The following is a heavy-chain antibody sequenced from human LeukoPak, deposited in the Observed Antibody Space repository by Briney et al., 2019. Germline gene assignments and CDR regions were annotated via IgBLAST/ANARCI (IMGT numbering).Heavy chain of an antibody. J-gene: IGHJ4*02. CDR2: ISYDGSNK. CDR3: ARYGRHDILTGYLDY. CDR1: GFAFSTYP. Sequence: GGSLRLSCAASGFAFSTYPVHWVRQAPGKGLEWVAVISYDGSNKYYADSVKGRFTISRDNSKNTLYLQMNSLRSEDTAVYYCARYGRHDILTGYLDYWGQGTLVTVSS. D-gene: IGHD3-9*01. V-gene: IGHV3-30*04.